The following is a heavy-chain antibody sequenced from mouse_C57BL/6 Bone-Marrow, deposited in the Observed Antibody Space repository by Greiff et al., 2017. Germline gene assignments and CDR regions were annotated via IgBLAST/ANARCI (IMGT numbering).Heavy chain of an antibody. D-gene: IGHD1-1*01. CDR1: GYAFSSSW. J-gene: IGHJ1*03. Sequence: VQLQQSGPELVKPGASVKISCKASGYAFSSSWMNWVKQRPGKGLEWIGRIYPGDGDTNYNGKFKGKATLTADKSSSTAYMQLSSLTSEDSAVYFCAIITRRYFDVWGTGTTVTVSS. CDR3: AIITRRYFDV. V-gene: IGHV1-82*01. CDR2: IYPGDGDT.